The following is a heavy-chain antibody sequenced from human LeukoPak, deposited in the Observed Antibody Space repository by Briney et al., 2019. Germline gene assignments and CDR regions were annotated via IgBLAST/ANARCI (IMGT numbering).Heavy chain of an antibody. CDR2: ISSSNI. J-gene: IGHJ3*02. Sequence: GGSLRLSCAASGFTFSSYSLNWVRQAPGKGLEWVSSISSSNIYYADSVKGRFTISRDNAKNLLYLQMNSLRAEDTAVYYCARDQEDIVATIGGDAFDIWGQGTMVTVSS. CDR3: ARDQEDIVATIGGDAFDI. D-gene: IGHD5-12*01. V-gene: IGHV3-21*01. CDR1: GFTFSSYS.